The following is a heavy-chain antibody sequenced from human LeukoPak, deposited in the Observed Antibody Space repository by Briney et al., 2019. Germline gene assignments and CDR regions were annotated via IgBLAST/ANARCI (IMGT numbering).Heavy chain of an antibody. Sequence: PGGSLRLSCAASGFTFSSYWMHWVRHAPGKGLVWVSRINSDGSSTSYADSVKGRFTISRDNAKNTLYLQMNSLRAEDTAVYYCARATSSGWYVNTVDWGQGTLVTVSS. CDR3: ARATSSGWYVNTVD. D-gene: IGHD6-19*01. J-gene: IGHJ4*02. V-gene: IGHV3-74*01. CDR1: GFTFSSYW. CDR2: INSDGSST.